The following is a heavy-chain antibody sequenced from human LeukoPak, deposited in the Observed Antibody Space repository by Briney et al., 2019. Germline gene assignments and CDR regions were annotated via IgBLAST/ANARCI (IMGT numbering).Heavy chain of an antibody. CDR1: GGSISSGSYY. D-gene: IGHD2-2*01. CDR3: ARELVGYCSSTSCFSYYYYYMDV. Sequence: SETLSLTCTVSGGSISSGSYYWSWIRQPAGKGLEWIGRIYTSGSTNYNPSLKSRVTISVDTSKNQFSLKLSSVTAADTAVYYCARELVGYCSSTSCFSYYYYYMDVWGKGTTVTVSS. CDR2: IYTSGST. J-gene: IGHJ6*03. V-gene: IGHV4-61*02.